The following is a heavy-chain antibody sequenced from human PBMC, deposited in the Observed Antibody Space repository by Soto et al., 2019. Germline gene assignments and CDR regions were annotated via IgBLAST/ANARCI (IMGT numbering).Heavy chain of an antibody. CDR3: AHSEFSSMTTFLFDF. J-gene: IGHJ4*02. V-gene: IGHV2-5*02. CDR1: GFSLSTSGVG. CDR2: IYWDDDK. D-gene: IGHD3-3*01. Sequence: QITLKESGPTLVKPTQTLTLTCTFSGFSLSTSGVGVGWIRQPPGKALEWLALIYWDDDKRYSPSLKNRLTITKNTSKTQVVLTLTNLDPIDTATYYCAHSEFSSMTTFLFDFWGQGAPVTVSS.